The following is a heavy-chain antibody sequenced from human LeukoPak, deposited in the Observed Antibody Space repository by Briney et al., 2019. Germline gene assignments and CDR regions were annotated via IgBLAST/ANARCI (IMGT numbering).Heavy chain of an antibody. J-gene: IGHJ6*02. V-gene: IGHV4-34*01. D-gene: IGHD4-17*01. CDR2: INHSGST. CDR1: GGSFSGYY. CDR3: ARGDYGDSPYYYYGMDV. Sequence: PSETLSLTCAVYGGSFSGYYWSWIRQPPGKGLEWIGEINHSGSTNYNPSLKSRVTISVDTSKNQFSLKLSSVTAADTAVYYCARGDYGDSPYYYYGMDVWGRGTTVTVSS.